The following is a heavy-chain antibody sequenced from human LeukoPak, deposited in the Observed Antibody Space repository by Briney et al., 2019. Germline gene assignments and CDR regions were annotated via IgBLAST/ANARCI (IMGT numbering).Heavy chain of an antibody. Sequence: SETLSLTCAVYGGSFSGYYWSWIRQPPGKGLEWIGEINHSGSTNYNPSLKSRVTISVDTSKNQFSLKLSSVTAADTAVYYCAKIPGGRPLYYFDYWGQGTLVTVSS. D-gene: IGHD1-26*01. CDR2: INHSGST. J-gene: IGHJ4*02. CDR1: GGSFSGYY. V-gene: IGHV4-34*01. CDR3: AKIPGGRPLYYFDY.